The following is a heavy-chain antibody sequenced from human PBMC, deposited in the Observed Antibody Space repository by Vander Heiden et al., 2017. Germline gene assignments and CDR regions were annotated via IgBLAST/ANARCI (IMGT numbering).Heavy chain of an antibody. D-gene: IGHD1-26*01. CDR2: LNPQSGGT. CDR3: ARDVAWELDFDC. CDR1: GYTFTGYY. V-gene: IGHV1-2*02. Sequence: QVQLVQSGAEVKKPTASVTVSFKASGYTFTGYYMPWLRQAPGQGLECMGWLNPQSGGTNYAQKFQGRVTMTRDTSISTAYMELSRLRSDDTAVYYCARDVAWELDFDCWGQGTLVTVSS. J-gene: IGHJ4*02.